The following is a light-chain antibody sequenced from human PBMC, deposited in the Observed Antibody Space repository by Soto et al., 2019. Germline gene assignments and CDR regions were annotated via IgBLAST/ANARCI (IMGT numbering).Light chain of an antibody. Sequence: QSVRTQPASVSGSPGQSITVSCTGTSSDIGGSTYVSWYQQHPGKAPRLIIYDVNNRPSGVAARFSASKSGNTASLTISGLQAEDEADYYCTSYTRSGLYVFGTGTKVTVL. CDR3: TSYTRSGLYV. CDR2: DVN. CDR1: SSDIGGSTY. J-gene: IGLJ1*01. V-gene: IGLV2-14*01.